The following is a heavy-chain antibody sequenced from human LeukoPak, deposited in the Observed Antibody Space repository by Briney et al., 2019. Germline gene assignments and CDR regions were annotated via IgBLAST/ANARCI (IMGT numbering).Heavy chain of an antibody. CDR2: IYYSGST. CDR3: ARPYYYDSRIDP. J-gene: IGHJ5*02. CDR1: GGSISSYY. V-gene: IGHV4-59*08. D-gene: IGHD3-22*01. Sequence: PSETLSLTWTLSGGSISSYYWSWIRQRPQKRLEWIAYIYYSGSTNYNPSLKSRVTMSADTSKNQLSLKLSSVTAADTAVYYCARPYYYDSRIDPWGQGILVTVSS.